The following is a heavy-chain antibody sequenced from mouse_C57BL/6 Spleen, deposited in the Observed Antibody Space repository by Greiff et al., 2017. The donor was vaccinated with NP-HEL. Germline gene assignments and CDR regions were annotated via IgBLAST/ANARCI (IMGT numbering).Heavy chain of an antibody. CDR2: IYPGDGDT. J-gene: IGHJ4*01. CDR1: GYAFSSYW. CDR3: ARSLWDDYAMDY. D-gene: IGHD4-1*01. Sequence: VQLQQSGAELVKPGASVKISCKASGYAFSSYWMNWVKQRPGKGLEWIGQIYPGDGDTNYNGKFKGKATLTADKSSSTAYMQLSSLTSEDSAVYFYARSLWDDYAMDYWGQGTSVTVSS. V-gene: IGHV1-80*01.